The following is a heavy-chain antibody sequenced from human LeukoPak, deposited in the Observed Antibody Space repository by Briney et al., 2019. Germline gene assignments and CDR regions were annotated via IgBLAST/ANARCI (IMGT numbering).Heavy chain of an antibody. D-gene: IGHD2-8*02. V-gene: IGHV3-23*01. CDR3: VRRCKDQSTGVRWFDP. CDR2: ISGSGGTT. Sequence: GGSLRLSCVASEFTFSSYAMSWVRQAPGKGLEWVSSISGSGGTTYYADSVKGRFTISRDNSRNTVYLQMNSLRVEDTAVFYCVRRCKDQSTGVRWFDPWGQGTLVTVSS. CDR1: EFTFSSYA. J-gene: IGHJ5*02.